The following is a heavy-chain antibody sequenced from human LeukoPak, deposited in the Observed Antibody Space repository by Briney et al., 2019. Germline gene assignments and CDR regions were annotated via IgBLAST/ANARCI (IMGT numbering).Heavy chain of an antibody. CDR3: AREPAARITIFGVVSRDDAFGI. CDR2: INHSGST. Sequence: SETLSLTCAVYGGSFSGYYWSWIRQPPGKGLEWIGEINHSGSTNYNPSLKSRVTISVDTSKNQFSLKLSSVTAADTAVYYCAREPAARITIFGVVSRDDAFGIWGQGTMVTVSS. D-gene: IGHD3-3*01. CDR1: GGSFSGYY. J-gene: IGHJ3*02. V-gene: IGHV4-34*01.